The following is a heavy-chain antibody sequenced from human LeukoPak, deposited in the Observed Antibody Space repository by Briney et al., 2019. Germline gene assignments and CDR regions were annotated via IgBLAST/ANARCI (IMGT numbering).Heavy chain of an antibody. J-gene: IGHJ4*02. Sequence: GGSLRLSCAASGFTFSSYAMSWVRQAPGKGLEWVSTISGSGGSTYYADSVKGRFTISRDNSKNTLYLQMNSLRAEDTAVYYCAKRGTYCSSASCYIGYWGQGTLVTVSS. D-gene: IGHD2-2*01. CDR1: GFTFSSYA. V-gene: IGHV3-23*01. CDR3: AKRGTYCSSASCYIGY. CDR2: ISGSGGST.